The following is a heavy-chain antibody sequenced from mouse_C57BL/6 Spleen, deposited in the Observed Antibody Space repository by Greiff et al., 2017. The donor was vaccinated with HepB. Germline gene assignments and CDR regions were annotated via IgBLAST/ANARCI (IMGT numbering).Heavy chain of an antibody. Sequence: EVKLQESGGGLVKPGGSLKLSCAASGFTFSDYGMHWVRQAPEKGLEWVAYISSGSSTIYYADTVKGRFTISRDNAKNTLFLQMTSLRSEDTARYYCARRYYGSSGYYAMDYWGQGTSVTVSS. CDR1: GFTFSDYG. V-gene: IGHV5-17*01. CDR3: ARRYYGSSGYYAMDY. CDR2: ISSGSSTI. J-gene: IGHJ4*01. D-gene: IGHD1-1*01.